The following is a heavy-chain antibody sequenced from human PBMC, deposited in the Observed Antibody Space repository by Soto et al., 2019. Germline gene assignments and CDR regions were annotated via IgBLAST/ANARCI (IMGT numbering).Heavy chain of an antibody. Sequence: PGGSLRLSCAASGFTFRNYPMSWFRQAPGKGLEWVSAISSSSNTLYYADSVKGRFTISRDNSKNSLYLQMNSLRDEDTAVYYCARTEWELEQLFDYWSQGTLVTVSS. CDR2: ISSSSNTL. CDR3: ARTEWELEQLFDY. V-gene: IGHV3-48*02. D-gene: IGHD1-26*01. CDR1: GFTFRNYP. J-gene: IGHJ4*02.